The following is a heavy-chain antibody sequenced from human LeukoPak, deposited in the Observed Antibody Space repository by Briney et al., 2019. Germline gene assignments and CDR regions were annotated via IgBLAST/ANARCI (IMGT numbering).Heavy chain of an antibody. D-gene: IGHD1/OR15-1a*01. Sequence: SETLSLTCTVSGGSISSYYWSWIRQSAGKGLEWIGRIYTSGSTNYNPSLKSRVTMSVDTFKNQFSLKLSSVTAADTAVYYCARVGTYYYYMDVWGKGTTVTVSS. CDR1: GGSISSYY. CDR2: IYTSGST. V-gene: IGHV4-4*07. J-gene: IGHJ6*03. CDR3: ARVGTYYYYMDV.